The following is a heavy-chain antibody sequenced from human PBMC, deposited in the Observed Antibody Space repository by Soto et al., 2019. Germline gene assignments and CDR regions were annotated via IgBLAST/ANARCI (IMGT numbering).Heavy chain of an antibody. Sequence: EVQLVESGGGLVQPGGSLRLSCAASGFTFSSYSMNWVRQAPGKGLEWVSYISSSSSTIYYADSVKGRFTISRDNAKNSLYLQMSSLRDEDTAVYYCARGPPRDYVWGSYRPYYFDYWGQGTLVTVSS. V-gene: IGHV3-48*02. CDR2: ISSSSSTI. D-gene: IGHD3-16*02. CDR1: GFTFSSYS. CDR3: ARGPPRDYVWGSYRPYYFDY. J-gene: IGHJ4*02.